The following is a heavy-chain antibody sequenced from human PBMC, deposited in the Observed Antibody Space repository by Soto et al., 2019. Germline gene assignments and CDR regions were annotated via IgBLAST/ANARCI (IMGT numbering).Heavy chain of an antibody. V-gene: IGHV4-30-2*01. CDR3: ARSREFDY. CDR1: RASRGGGAYS. CDR2: IFPSGTT. J-gene: IGHJ4*02. Sequence: PSELPFLPRRVSRASRGGGAYSLNWIRQPPGKGLELIGYIFPSGTTYYNPSLKSRVTISIDVSKNQFSLSLRSLTAADTAVYYCARSREFDYWSQGTLVTSPQ.